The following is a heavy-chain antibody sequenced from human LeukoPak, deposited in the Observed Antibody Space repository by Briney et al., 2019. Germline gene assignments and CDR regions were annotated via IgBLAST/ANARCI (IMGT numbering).Heavy chain of an antibody. CDR3: ARDALGSYDY. Sequence: GGSLRLSCAASGFTFSDYYMFWIRQAPGKGLEWISYISNSGSTMYYADSEKGRFTISRDNAKNSLYLQMNSLRAEDTAIYYCARDALGSYDYWGQGTLVTVSS. J-gene: IGHJ4*02. V-gene: IGHV3-11*01. CDR2: ISNSGSTM. CDR1: GFTFSDYY. D-gene: IGHD3-10*01.